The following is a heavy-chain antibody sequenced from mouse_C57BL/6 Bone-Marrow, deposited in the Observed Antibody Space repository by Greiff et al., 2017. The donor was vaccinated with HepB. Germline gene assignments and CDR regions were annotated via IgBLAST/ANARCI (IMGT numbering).Heavy chain of an antibody. CDR3: ARWVYYYGSSYVYYFDY. J-gene: IGHJ2*01. D-gene: IGHD1-1*01. CDR2: IDPSDSET. CDR1: GYTFTSYW. Sequence: QVQLQQPGAELVGPGSSVKLSCTASGYTFTSYWMHWVKQRPIQGLEWLGNIDPSDSETHYTQKFKDKATVTVDKSSITAYIPLSRLTSEDSAFYYCARWVYYYGSSYVYYFDYWGQGTTLTVSS. V-gene: IGHV1-52*01.